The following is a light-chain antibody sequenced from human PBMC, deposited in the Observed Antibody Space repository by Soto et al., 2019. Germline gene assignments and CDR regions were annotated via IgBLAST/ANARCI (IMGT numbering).Light chain of an antibody. Sequence: QSALTQPASVSGSPGQSITISCTGTSSDVGSYNVVSWYQHHPGKAPKLMIYENTKRPSGASDRFSGSKSGNTAFLTISGLQTEDEADYYCCSYAGSNTLKFGGGTKLTVL. V-gene: IGLV2-23*01. J-gene: IGLJ2*01. CDR1: SSDVGSYNV. CDR3: CSYAGSNTLK. CDR2: ENT.